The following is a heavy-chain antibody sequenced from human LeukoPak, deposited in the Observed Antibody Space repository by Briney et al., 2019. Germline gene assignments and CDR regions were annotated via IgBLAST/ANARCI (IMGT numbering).Heavy chain of an antibody. CDR1: GFTFSSYA. V-gene: IGHV3-23*01. CDR3: AKVVLGGWYFDY. J-gene: IGHJ4*02. D-gene: IGHD6-19*01. Sequence: PGGSLRLSCAAAGFTFSSYAMSWVRQAPGKGLEWVSAISGSGGSTYYADSVKGRFTISRDNSKNTLYLQMNSLRAEDTAVYYCAKVVLGGWYFDYWGQGTLVTVSS. CDR2: ISGSGGST.